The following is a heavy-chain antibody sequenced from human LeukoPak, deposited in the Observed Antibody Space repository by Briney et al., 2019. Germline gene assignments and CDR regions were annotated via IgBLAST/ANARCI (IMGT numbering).Heavy chain of an antibody. D-gene: IGHD6-19*01. J-gene: IGHJ4*02. CDR3: ARMKAVAGMGIYLDY. Sequence: GGSLRLSCATSGFTFNNYNMNWVRQAPGRALEWVSSITSSGTYIFYADSVKGRFTLSRDNSKNTLYLQMNSLRAEDTAVYYCARMKAVAGMGIYLDYWGQGTLVTVSS. V-gene: IGHV3-21*01. CDR2: ITSSGTYI. CDR1: GFTFNNYN.